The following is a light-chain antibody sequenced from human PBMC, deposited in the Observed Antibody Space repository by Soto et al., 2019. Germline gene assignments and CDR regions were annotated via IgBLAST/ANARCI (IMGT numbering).Light chain of an antibody. J-gene: IGKJ5*01. CDR2: AAS. CDR3: QQSYSSPPIT. CDR1: QSIRSY. Sequence: DIQLTQSPSSLSASVGDRVTITCRASQSIRSYLNWYQQKPGKAPKLLIYAASSLQSGVPSRFSGSGSETDFTLTISSLQPEDFATYYCQQSYSSPPITLGQRTRLEIK. V-gene: IGKV1-39*01.